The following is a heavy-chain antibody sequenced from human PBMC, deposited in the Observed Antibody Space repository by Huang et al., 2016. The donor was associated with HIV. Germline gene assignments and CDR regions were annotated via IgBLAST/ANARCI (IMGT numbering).Heavy chain of an antibody. D-gene: IGHD3-10*01. CDR2: ITHDGIT. J-gene: IGHJ4*02. V-gene: IGHV4-34*01. CDR3: ARAPHYGSGSYYY. CDR1: GGSFSGYY. Sequence: QVQLHQWGAGLLKPSETLSLTCAVYGGSFSGYYWSGIRQPPGKGLEWIGEITHDGITNYNPSRKRRVTISEETSKNECSLKLSSVTAADTAVYYCARAPHYGSGSYYYWGQGTLVTVSS.